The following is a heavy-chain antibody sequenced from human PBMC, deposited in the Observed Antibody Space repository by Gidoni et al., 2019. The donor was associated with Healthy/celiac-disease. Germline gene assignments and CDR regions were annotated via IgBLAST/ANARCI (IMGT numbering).Heavy chain of an antibody. CDR2: ISSSSSTI. J-gene: IGHJ6*02. CDR1: GFTFSSYS. D-gene: IGHD3-3*01. V-gene: IGHV3-48*02. Sequence: EVQLVESGGGLVQPGGSLRLSCAASGFTFSSYSMNWVRQAPGKGLEWVSYISSSSSTIYYADSVKGRFTISRDNAKNSLYLQMNSLRDEDTAVYYCARGITIFGVVIYYYYYGMDVWGQGTTVTVSS. CDR3: ARGITIFGVVIYYYYYGMDV.